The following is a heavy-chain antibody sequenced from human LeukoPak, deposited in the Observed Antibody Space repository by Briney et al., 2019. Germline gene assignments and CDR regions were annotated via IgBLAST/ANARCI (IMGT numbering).Heavy chain of an antibody. D-gene: IGHD5-12*01. CDR3: ATDTRLRGGHFDY. V-gene: IGHV1-24*01. J-gene: IGHJ4*02. CDR1: GYTLTELS. Sequence: ASVKVSCKVSGYTLTELSMHWVRQAPGKGFEWMGGFDPEDGETIYAQKFQGRVTMTEDTSTDTAYMELSSLRSEDTAVYYCATDTRLRGGHFDYWGQGTLVTVSS. CDR2: FDPEDGET.